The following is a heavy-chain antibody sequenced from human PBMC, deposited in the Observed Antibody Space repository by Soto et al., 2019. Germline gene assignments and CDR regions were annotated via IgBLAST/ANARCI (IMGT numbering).Heavy chain of an antibody. J-gene: IGHJ4*02. V-gene: IGHV4-59*08. CDR1: GGSIRDYY. Sequence: QVQLQESGPGLVKPSETLSLTCTFSGGSIRDYYWSWIRQPPGKGLEWLGYIYSTGTTTYNPSLKSRLTISEDTSKNQFSLKLRSVTSAERAVYYCARLGGYFQAFDNWGQGTLVTVSS. CDR2: IYSTGTT. CDR3: ARLGGYFQAFDN. D-gene: IGHD3-22*01.